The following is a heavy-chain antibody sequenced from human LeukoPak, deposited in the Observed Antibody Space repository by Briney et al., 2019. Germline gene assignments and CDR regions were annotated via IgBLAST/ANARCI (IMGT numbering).Heavy chain of an antibody. D-gene: IGHD1-7*01. Sequence: GRSLRLSCAASGFTFSSYAMHWVRKAPGKGLRWVAVISYDGSNKYYADSVKGRFTISRDNSKNTLYLQMNSLRAEDTAVYYCARDWELRLLYGMDVWGQGTTVTVSS. V-gene: IGHV3-30-3*01. CDR3: ARDWELRLLYGMDV. CDR2: ISYDGSNK. J-gene: IGHJ6*02. CDR1: GFTFSSYA.